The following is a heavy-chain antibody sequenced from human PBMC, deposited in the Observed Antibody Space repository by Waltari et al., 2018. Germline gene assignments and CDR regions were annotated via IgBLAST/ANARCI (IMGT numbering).Heavy chain of an antibody. CDR3: AKDPSYGYSFEH. D-gene: IGHD3-22*01. Sequence: QVQLVESGGGVVQPGRSLRLSCAASGFTFSSYGMHWVRQAPGTGLEGGGYVVGDGNSKLHPDAVKGRFTISRDNSKNTLYLQMNSLRVEDTAIYYCAKDPSYGYSFEHWGQGTPVTASS. V-gene: IGHV3-30*18. CDR2: VVGDGNSK. J-gene: IGHJ4*02. CDR1: GFTFSSYG.